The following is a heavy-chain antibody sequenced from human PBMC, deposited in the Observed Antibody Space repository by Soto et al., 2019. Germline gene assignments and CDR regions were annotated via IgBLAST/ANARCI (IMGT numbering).Heavy chain of an antibody. CDR3: VRDGTKTLRDWFDP. Sequence: SSETLSLTCTVSGASISGYYWSWIRKSAGRGLEWIGRIYATGTTDYNPSLKSRVMMSVDTSKKQFSLKLRSVTAADTAVYYCVRDGTKTLRDWFDPWGQGISVTVSS. CDR2: IYATGTT. J-gene: IGHJ5*02. V-gene: IGHV4-4*07. D-gene: IGHD1-1*01. CDR1: GASISGYY.